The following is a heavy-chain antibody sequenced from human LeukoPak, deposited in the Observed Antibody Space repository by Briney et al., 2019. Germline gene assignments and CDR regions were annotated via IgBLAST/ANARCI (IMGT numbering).Heavy chain of an antibody. V-gene: IGHV4-4*09. CDR1: GGSISSYY. D-gene: IGHD3-16*01. J-gene: IGHJ6*03. CDR2: IYTSGST. Sequence: SETLSLTCTVSGGSISSYYWSWIRQPPGKGLEWIGYIYTSGSTTYNPSLKSRVTISVDASKNQFSLKLSSVTAADTAVYYCARKGTRGSYYYYMDVWGKGTTVTVSS. CDR3: ARKGTRGSYYYYMDV.